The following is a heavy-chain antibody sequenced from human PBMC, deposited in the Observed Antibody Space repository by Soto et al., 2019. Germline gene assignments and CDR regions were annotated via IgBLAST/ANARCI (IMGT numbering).Heavy chain of an antibody. CDR2: ISDYTGNT. Sequence: QVQLVQSGGEVKKPGASVKVSCKPSVYTVDAYGVSWVRQAPGPGPEWMGWISDYTGNTNFAQKFQGRVSMTTDTTTSTAYRAMRSLRSEDTAVYYCARAPAKGANWERDSWGQGTLVTVSS. J-gene: IGHJ5*02. CDR3: ARAPAKGANWERDS. V-gene: IGHV1-18*01. D-gene: IGHD7-27*01. CDR1: VYTVDAYG.